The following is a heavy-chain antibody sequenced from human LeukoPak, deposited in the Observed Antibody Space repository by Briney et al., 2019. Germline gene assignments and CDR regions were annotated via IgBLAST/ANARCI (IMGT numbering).Heavy chain of an antibody. Sequence: PSETLSLTCSVSGESISSYYWSWIRQSAGKGLEWIGRVSASGSTRYNPSLKSRVTISVDTSKNQFSLKLSSVTAADTAVYYCARGWYYYDSSGYYRRIRSAFDIWGQGTMVTVSS. D-gene: IGHD3-22*01. CDR3: ARGWYYYDSSGYYRRIRSAFDI. V-gene: IGHV4-4*07. CDR2: VSASGST. J-gene: IGHJ3*02. CDR1: GESISSYY.